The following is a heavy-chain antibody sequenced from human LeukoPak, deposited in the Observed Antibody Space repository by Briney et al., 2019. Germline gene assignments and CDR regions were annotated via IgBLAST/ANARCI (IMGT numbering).Heavy chain of an antibody. V-gene: IGHV3-48*03. J-gene: IGHJ5*02. CDR3: ARDPGDGRGFDP. CDR2: ISSSGSTI. Sequence: GGSLRLSCAASGFTFSSYEMNWVRQAPGKGLEWVSYISSSGSTIYYADSVKGRFTISRDNAKNSLYLQMNSLRAEDTAVYYCARDPGDGRGFDPWGQGTLVTVSS. D-gene: IGHD5-24*01. CDR1: GFTFSSYE.